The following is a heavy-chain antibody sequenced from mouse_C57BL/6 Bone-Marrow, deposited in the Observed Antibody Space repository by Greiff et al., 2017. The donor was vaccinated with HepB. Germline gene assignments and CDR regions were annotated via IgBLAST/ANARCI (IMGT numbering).Heavy chain of an antibody. V-gene: IGHV1-54*01. D-gene: IGHD2-10*01. Sequence: VKLQESGAELVRPGPSVKVSCKASGYAFTNYLIEWVKQRPGQGLEWIGVINPGSGGTNYNEKFKGKATLTADKSSSTAYMQLSSLTSEDSAVYFCATLPRFAYWGQGTLVTVSA. CDR3: ATLPRFAY. CDR2: INPGSGGT. CDR1: GYAFTNYL. J-gene: IGHJ3*01.